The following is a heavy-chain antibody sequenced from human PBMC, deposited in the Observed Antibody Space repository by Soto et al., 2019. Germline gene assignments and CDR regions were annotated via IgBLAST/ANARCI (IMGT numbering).Heavy chain of an antibody. Sequence: EVQLVESGGGLVQPGGSLRLSCAASGFTVSSKYMTWVRQAPGKGLEWVSLIQSGGTTYYADSVKGRITISRDTSENTLHLQMDSLRVEGTAVYYCARDDVLCDGGRCYGIPLDGWGKGTTVTVSS. J-gene: IGHJ6*04. D-gene: IGHD2-15*01. V-gene: IGHV3-66*01. CDR1: GFTVSSKY. CDR2: IQSGGTT. CDR3: ARDDVLCDGGRCYGIPLDG.